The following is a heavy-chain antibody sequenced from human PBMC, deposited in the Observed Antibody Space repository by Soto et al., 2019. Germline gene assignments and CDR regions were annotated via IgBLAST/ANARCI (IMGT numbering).Heavy chain of an antibody. CDR3: AREHSLVGGTYYFDY. J-gene: IGHJ4*02. CDR1: GGTFTNYA. CDR2: IIPIISSA. Sequence: QVQLVQSGAEVKKPGSSVKVSCKASGGTFTNYAFSWVRQAPGQGLEWMGGIIPIISSAKYAQKFQGRVTITADESTSTAYMELSSLSSEDTAIYYCAREHSLVGGTYYFDYWGQGTLVTVSS. V-gene: IGHV1-69*01. D-gene: IGHD1-26*01.